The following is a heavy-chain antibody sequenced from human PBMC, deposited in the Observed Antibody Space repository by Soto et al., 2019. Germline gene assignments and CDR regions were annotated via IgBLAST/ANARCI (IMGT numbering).Heavy chain of an antibody. D-gene: IGHD2-21*01. CDR3: ATVPPRIVVVLAEFPT. CDR1: GTSISSSYW. V-gene: IGHV4-4*02. Sequence: QVQLKQSGPGLVRPSGTLSLTCRVSGTSISSSYWWAWVRQSPGKGLEWIGEIYHNGITKYNPSLQSRVSMSIXXXNXXFSLKLTSVTAADTAVYYCATVPPRIVVVLAEFPTWGQGTLVTVSS. J-gene: IGHJ4*02. CDR2: IYHNGIT.